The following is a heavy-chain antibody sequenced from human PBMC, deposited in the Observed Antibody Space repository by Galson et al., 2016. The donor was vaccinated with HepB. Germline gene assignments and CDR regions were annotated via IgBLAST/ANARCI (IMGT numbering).Heavy chain of an antibody. CDR3: ARGPSSTRTFDY. V-gene: IGHV1-18*01. J-gene: IGHJ4*02. Sequence: SVKVSCKASGYTFTSYGITWVRQTPGQGLEWMGWISAYNGNTNYAQKLQGRVTMTTDTSTSTAYMELRSLRSDDTAVYYCARGPSSTRTFDYWGQGTLVTVSS. D-gene: IGHD2-2*01. CDR1: GYTFTSYG. CDR2: ISAYNGNT.